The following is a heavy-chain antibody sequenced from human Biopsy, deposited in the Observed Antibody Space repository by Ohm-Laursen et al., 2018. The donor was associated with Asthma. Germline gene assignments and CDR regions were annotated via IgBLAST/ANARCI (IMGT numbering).Heavy chain of an antibody. Sequence: SETLSLTCSLSSGSGGYMRSGNYYWGWIRQPPGKGLEWIGSIYYSGTTYYNPSLESRVTVSADTSKNQFSLKLTSVTAADTAVYYCVRGSSSRHHGPFHYYYGLDVWGQGTTATVSS. CDR3: VRGSSSRHHGPFHYYYGLDV. V-gene: IGHV4-39*01. D-gene: IGHD6-13*01. J-gene: IGHJ6*02. CDR1: SGSGGYMRSGNYY. CDR2: IYYSGTT.